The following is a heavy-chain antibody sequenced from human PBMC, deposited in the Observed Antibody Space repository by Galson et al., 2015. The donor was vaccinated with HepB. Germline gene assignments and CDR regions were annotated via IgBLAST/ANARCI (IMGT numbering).Heavy chain of an antibody. CDR1: GFTFNSYP. Sequence: SLRLSCAASGFTFNSYPMSWVRQAPGKGLEWVSAISGIGDTIYYADSVKGRFTISRDNSKNTLYLQMNSLRAEDTAFYYCAKDWSSSVTYWRWGFDYWGQGTLVTVSS. D-gene: IGHD1-26*01. V-gene: IGHV3-23*01. CDR3: AKDWSSSVTYWRWGFDY. J-gene: IGHJ4*02. CDR2: ISGIGDTI.